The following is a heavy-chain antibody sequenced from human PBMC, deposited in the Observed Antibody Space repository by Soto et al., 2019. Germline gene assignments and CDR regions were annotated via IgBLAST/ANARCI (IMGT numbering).Heavy chain of an antibody. Sequence: QVQLVESGGGVVQPGRSLRLSCAASGFTFSNYGMHWVRQAPGKGLEWVSVISYDGSNKYYADSVKCRFSISRDNSKHTMYLQMNRLRAEETAVYYCEKGDWFDPWGQGTLVTVSS. V-gene: IGHV3-30*18. CDR3: EKGDWFDP. J-gene: IGHJ5*02. CDR2: ISYDGSNK. CDR1: GFTFSNYG.